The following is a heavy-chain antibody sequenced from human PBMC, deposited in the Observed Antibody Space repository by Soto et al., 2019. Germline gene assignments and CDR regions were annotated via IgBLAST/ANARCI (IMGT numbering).Heavy chain of an antibody. CDR1: GFTFRSYG. CDR2: IWYDGSNK. V-gene: IGHV3-33*01. CDR3: AREDDRSVLDY. D-gene: IGHD3-22*01. J-gene: IGHJ4*02. Sequence: PGGSMRLSCAASGFTFRSYGMHCVRQAPDKGLEWVTIIWYDGSNKYYADSVKGRFTISRDNSKNTLYLQMNSLRAEDTAVYYCAREDDRSVLDYWGKGTVVTVPQ.